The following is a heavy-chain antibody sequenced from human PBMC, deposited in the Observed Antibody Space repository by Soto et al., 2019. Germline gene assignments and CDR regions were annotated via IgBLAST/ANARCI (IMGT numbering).Heavy chain of an antibody. CDR1: GYTFTSYG. D-gene: IGHD3-16*02. CDR2: ISAYNGNT. V-gene: IGHV1-18*01. Sequence: QVPLVQSGAEVKKPGASVKVSCKASGYTFTSYGISWVRQAPGQGLEWMGWISAYNGNTNYAQKLQGRVTMTTDTSTSTAYMELRSLRSDDTAVYYCARRMITFGGVIVADAFDIWGQGTMVTVSS. J-gene: IGHJ3*02. CDR3: ARRMITFGGVIVADAFDI.